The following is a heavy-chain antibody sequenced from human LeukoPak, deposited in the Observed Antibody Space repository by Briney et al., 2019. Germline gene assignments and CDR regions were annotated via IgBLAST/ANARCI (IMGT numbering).Heavy chain of an antibody. CDR3: ARDQGADGGS. CDR1: GGTFSSYA. Sequence: ASVKVSCKASGGTFSSYAISWVRQAPGQGLEWMGWINPNSGGANYAQKFRGRLTMTRDTSTGTVYMELSTLTSDDTADYYCARDQGADGGSWGQGTLVTVSS. V-gene: IGHV1-2*02. CDR2: INPNSGGA. J-gene: IGHJ5*02. D-gene: IGHD4/OR15-4a*01.